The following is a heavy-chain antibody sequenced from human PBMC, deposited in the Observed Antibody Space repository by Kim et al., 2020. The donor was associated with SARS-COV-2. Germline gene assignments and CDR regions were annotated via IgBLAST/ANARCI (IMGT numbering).Heavy chain of an antibody. Sequence: GGSLRLSCAASGFTFSSYWMSWVRQAPGKGLEWVANIKQDGSEKYYVDSVKGRFTISRDNAKNSLYLQMNSLRAEDTAVYYCARARLSLVGATRWFDPWGQGTLVTVSS. CDR1: GFTFSSYW. CDR3: ARARLSLVGATRWFDP. D-gene: IGHD1-26*01. J-gene: IGHJ5*02. V-gene: IGHV3-7*01. CDR2: IKQDGSEK.